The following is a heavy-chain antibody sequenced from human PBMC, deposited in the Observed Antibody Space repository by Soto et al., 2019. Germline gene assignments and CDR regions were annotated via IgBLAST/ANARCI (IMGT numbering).Heavy chain of an antibody. Sequence: LRLSCAASGFTFSSYSMNWVRQAPGKGLEWVSSISSSSSYIYYADSVKGRFTISRDNAKNSLYLQMNSLRAEDTAVYYCARSSGWYSGWFDPWGQGTLVTVSS. CDR2: ISSSSSYI. CDR1: GFTFSSYS. V-gene: IGHV3-21*01. J-gene: IGHJ5*02. D-gene: IGHD6-19*01. CDR3: ARSSGWYSGWFDP.